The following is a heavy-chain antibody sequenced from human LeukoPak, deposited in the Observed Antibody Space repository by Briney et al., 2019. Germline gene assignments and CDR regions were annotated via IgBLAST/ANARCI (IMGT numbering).Heavy chain of an antibody. D-gene: IGHD6-13*01. CDR3: ARSSIIAAAGPYYFDY. V-gene: IGHV1-69*06. CDR1: GGTSSSYA. CDR2: IIPIFGTA. Sequence: SVKVSCKASGGTSSSYAISWVRQAPGQGLEWMGGIIPIFGTANYAQKFQGRVTITADKSTSTAYMELSSLRSEDTAVYYCARSSIIAAAGPYYFDYWGQGTLVTVSS. J-gene: IGHJ4*02.